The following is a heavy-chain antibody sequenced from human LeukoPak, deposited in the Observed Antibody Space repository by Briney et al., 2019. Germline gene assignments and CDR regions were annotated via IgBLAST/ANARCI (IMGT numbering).Heavy chain of an antibody. V-gene: IGHV3-23*01. Sequence: GGSLRLSCAASGFTFSIYAMSWVRQAPGKGLEWVSGMSGSGGSTYYADSVKGRFTISRDNSKNTLYLQMNTLRAEDMAVYYCAKVWDTYYYDSSGSFDYWGQGTLVTVSS. D-gene: IGHD3-22*01. CDR2: MSGSGGST. J-gene: IGHJ4*02. CDR3: AKVWDTYYYDSSGSFDY. CDR1: GFTFSIYA.